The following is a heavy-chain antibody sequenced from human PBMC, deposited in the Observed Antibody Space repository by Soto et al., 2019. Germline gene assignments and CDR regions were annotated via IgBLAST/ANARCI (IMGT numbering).Heavy chain of an antibody. D-gene: IGHD3-3*01. V-gene: IGHV3-33*01. CDR3: ARDILRENDFWTGIYYGMDV. J-gene: IGHJ6*02. CDR1: GFSFSRYG. CDR2: IWHDGSNA. Sequence: QVHLVESGGGVVQPGRSLRLSCAASGFSFSRYGMHWVRQAPGKGLEWVAVIWHDGSNAFYADCAKGRFIMSRDNSKNTRYLPMNSLRVEDTAVYFCARDILRENDFWTGIYYGMDVWGQGTTVAVSS.